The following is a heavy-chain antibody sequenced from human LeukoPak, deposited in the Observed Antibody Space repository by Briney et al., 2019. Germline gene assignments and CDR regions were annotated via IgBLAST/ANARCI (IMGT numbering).Heavy chain of an antibody. CDR2: ITGSDNRT. CDR3: AELGITMIGGV. CDR1: EFTFRSYA. D-gene: IGHD3-10*02. V-gene: IGHV3-23*01. Sequence: GGSLRLSCAASEFTFRSYAMSWVRQAPGKGLKWVSTITGSDNRTYYADSVKGRFTISRDNAKNSLYLQMNSLRAEDTAVYYRAELGITMIGGVWGKGTTVTISS. J-gene: IGHJ6*04.